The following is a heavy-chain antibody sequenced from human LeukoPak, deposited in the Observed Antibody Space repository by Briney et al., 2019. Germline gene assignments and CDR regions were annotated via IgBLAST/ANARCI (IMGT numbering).Heavy chain of an antibody. CDR2: IFHSGVT. V-gene: IGHV4-4*02. J-gene: IGHJ4*02. Sequence: SGTLSLTCAVSGDSVNNTNWWTWVRQPPGKGLEWIGEIFHSGVTNYNPSLKSRVVISLDKSKNQFSLKLSSVTAADTAVYYCARGDYYDSSGYYYFDYWGQGTLVTVSS. D-gene: IGHD3-22*01. CDR1: GDSVNNTNW. CDR3: ARGDYYDSSGYYYFDY.